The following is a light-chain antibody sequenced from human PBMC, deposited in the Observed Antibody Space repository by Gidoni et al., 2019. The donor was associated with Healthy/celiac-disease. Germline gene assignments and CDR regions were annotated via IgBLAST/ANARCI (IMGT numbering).Light chain of an antibody. J-gene: IGKJ4*01. Sequence: DIQINQSPCSLSASVADRVTITCQASQDISKYLNWYDQKPGKAPKSLIYDASNLETGDPARISRSSSGTDFTFTIISLQPEHIATYYCQQYDNLPLTFGRGTKVEIK. CDR1: QDISKY. CDR2: DAS. CDR3: QQYDNLPLT. V-gene: IGKV1-33*01.